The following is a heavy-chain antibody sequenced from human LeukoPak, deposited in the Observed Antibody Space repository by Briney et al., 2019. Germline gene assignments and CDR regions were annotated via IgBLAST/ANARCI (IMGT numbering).Heavy chain of an antibody. D-gene: IGHD2-2*01. CDR1: GGSISTYY. Sequence: SETLSLTCSVSGGSISTYYWGWIRQPPGKGLEWIGYIYTSGSTNYNPSLKSRVTISVDTSKNQFSLKLSSVTAADTAVYYCARLGASDCSSTSCYYYYYYMDVWGKGTTVTVSS. V-gene: IGHV4-4*09. CDR3: ARLGASDCSSTSCYYYYYYMDV. CDR2: IYTSGST. J-gene: IGHJ6*03.